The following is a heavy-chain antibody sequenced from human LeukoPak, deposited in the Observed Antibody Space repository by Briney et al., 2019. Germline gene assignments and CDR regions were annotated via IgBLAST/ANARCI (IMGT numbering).Heavy chain of an antibody. CDR3: ARDHSSGWYGVDY. D-gene: IGHD6-19*01. CDR2: ISAYNGNT. CDR1: GYSFTSYG. V-gene: IGHV1-18*01. J-gene: IGHJ4*02. Sequence: ASVKVSXKASGYSFTSYGISWVRQAPGQGLEWMGWISAYNGNTKYEQKFQGRVTMTTDTSTSTAYMELRSLRSDDTAVYYCARDHSSGWYGVDYWGQGTLVTVSS.